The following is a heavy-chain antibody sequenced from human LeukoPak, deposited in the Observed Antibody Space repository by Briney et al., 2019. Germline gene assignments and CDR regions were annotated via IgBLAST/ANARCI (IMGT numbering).Heavy chain of an antibody. CDR1: GFTFSSYS. J-gene: IGHJ6*03. D-gene: IGHD3-10*01. CDR3: AGGSGSYYNSYYYYYMDV. Sequence: PGGSLRLSCAASGFTFSSYSMNWVRQAPGKGLEWVSIIYSGGSTYYADSVKGRFTISRDNSKNTLYLQMNSLRAEDTAVYYCAGGSGSYYNSYYYYYMDVWGKGTTVTISS. V-gene: IGHV3-66*01. CDR2: IYSGGST.